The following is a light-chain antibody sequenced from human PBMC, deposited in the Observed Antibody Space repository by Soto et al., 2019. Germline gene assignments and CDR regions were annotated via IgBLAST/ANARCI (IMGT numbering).Light chain of an antibody. V-gene: IGKV3-20*01. CDR3: QQYGNSPIT. Sequence: EIVMTQSPATLSVSPGERTTLSCRASQSVGNNLGWYQQKPGQAPRLLIYGTSSRATGIPDRFSGSGSGTDFTLTISRLEPEDFAVYYCQQYGNSPITFGQGTRLEIK. J-gene: IGKJ5*01. CDR1: QSVGNN. CDR2: GTS.